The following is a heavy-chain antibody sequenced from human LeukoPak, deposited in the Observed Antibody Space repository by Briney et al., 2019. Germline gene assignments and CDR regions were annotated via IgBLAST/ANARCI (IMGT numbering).Heavy chain of an antibody. Sequence: GGSLRLSCVASGFTLSRYAMSWVRPAPGKGLEWVSATSGSGGSTYYADSVKGRFTSSRDNSKNTLYLQMNSLRAEHTAVYYCAKALRYGSGSFGDYFDYWGQGTLVTVSS. CDR2: TSGSGGST. CDR1: GFTLSRYA. J-gene: IGHJ4*02. CDR3: AKALRYGSGSFGDYFDY. D-gene: IGHD3-10*01. V-gene: IGHV3-23*01.